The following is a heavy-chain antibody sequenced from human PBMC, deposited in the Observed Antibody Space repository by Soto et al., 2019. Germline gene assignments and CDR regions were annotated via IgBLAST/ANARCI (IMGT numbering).Heavy chain of an antibody. V-gene: IGHV1-69*01. CDR3: ARDSPEYSSSPGRWFDP. CDR1: GGTFSSYA. Sequence: QVQLVQSGAEVKKPGSSVKVSCKASGGTFSSYAISWVRQAPGQGLEWMGGIIPIFGTANYAQKFQGRVTITADESTSTAYMVLSSLRSEDTAVYYYARDSPEYSSSPGRWFDPWGQGTLVTVSS. CDR2: IIPIFGTA. D-gene: IGHD6-6*01. J-gene: IGHJ5*02.